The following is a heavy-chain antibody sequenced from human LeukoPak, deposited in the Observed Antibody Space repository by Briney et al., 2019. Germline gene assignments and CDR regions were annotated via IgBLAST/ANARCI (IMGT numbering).Heavy chain of an antibody. CDR3: ARASLPPGGFYYHYYMDV. V-gene: IGHV1-69*05. Sequence: GASVKVSCKAPGGTFSNFGINRGRQAPGQGLEWMGGIIPIFDTANYAQRFQGRVTITTDDSTSTAYMELSSLRSEDTAVYYCARASLPPGGFYYHYYMDVWGKGTTVTVSS. J-gene: IGHJ6*03. CDR2: IIPIFDTA. CDR1: GGTFSNFG. D-gene: IGHD2-15*01.